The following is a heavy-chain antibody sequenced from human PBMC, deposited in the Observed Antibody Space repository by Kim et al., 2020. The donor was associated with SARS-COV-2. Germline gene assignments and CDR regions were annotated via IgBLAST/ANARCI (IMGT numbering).Heavy chain of an antibody. Sequence: SVKGRFTISRDNSKNTLYLQISSLRAEDTAVYYCARVPQALLLNVWELDYWGQGTLVTVSS. CDR3: ARVPQALLLNVWELDY. V-gene: IGHV3-30*15. J-gene: IGHJ4*02. D-gene: IGHD3-16*01.